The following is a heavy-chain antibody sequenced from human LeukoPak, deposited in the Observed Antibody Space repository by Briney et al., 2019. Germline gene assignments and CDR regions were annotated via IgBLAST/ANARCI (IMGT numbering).Heavy chain of an antibody. V-gene: IGHV5-51*01. CDR2: IFPGDSDT. J-gene: IGHJ5*02. Sequence: GESLKISCKGYGDRVTSYSVAWVRQMPGKGLEWMGIIFPGDSDTRYSPSIQGQVTISVDRSISTAYLQWSSLKASDTAIYYCARRPLHSQNWLAPWGQGTLVTVSS. CDR3: ARRPLHSQNWLAP. CDR1: GDRVTSYS.